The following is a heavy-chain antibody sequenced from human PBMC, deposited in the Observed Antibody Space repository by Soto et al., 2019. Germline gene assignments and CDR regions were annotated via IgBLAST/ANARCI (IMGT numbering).Heavy chain of an antibody. J-gene: IGHJ4*02. V-gene: IGHV1-18*01. CDR3: ARAPGGGYCSGGSCYSFDY. CDR1: GYTFTSYG. Sequence: ASVKVSCKASGYTFTSYGISWVRQAPGQGLEWMGWISAYNGNTNYAQKLQGRVTMTTDTSTSTAYMELRSMRSDDTAVYYCARAPGGGYCSGGSCYSFDYWGQGTLVTVSS. D-gene: IGHD2-15*01. CDR2: ISAYNGNT.